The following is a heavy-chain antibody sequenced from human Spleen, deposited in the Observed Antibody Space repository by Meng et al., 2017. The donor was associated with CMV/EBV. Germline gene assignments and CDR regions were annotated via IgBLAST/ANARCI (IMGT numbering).Heavy chain of an antibody. J-gene: IGHJ5*02. D-gene: IGHD6-6*01. V-gene: IGHV2-26*01. CDR1: GFSLSNAKVG. CDR2: IFSNDEK. CDR3: ARIAARRGWFDP. Sequence: SGPTLVKPTEPLTLTCSVSGFSLSNAKVGVSWIGQPPGKPLEWLAHIFSNDEKSYSTSLKRRLSIYKDTSRSQVVLTMPNMDPVDTATYYCARIAARRGWFDPWGQGTLVTVSS.